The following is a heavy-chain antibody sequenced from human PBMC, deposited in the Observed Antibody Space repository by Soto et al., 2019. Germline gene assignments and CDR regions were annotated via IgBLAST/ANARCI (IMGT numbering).Heavy chain of an antibody. CDR3: ARAGHSSSTEGATWFDP. Sequence: SETLSLTCAVYGGSFSDYYWSWIRQSPGKGLEWIGEINRSGSTKYNPSLKSRATMSVDRSNNQFSLRLSSVTAADTAVYYCARAGHSSSTEGATWFDPWGQGTLVTVSS. V-gene: IGHV4-34*01. D-gene: IGHD6-6*01. CDR2: INRSGST. CDR1: GGSFSDYY. J-gene: IGHJ5*02.